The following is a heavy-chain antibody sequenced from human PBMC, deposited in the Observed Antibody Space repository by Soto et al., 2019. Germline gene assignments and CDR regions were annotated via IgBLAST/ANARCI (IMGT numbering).Heavy chain of an antibody. V-gene: IGHV1-2*04. CDR2: INPNSGGT. CDR3: ARVRIAAAVTDAFDI. CDR1: GYTFTGYY. J-gene: IGHJ3*02. D-gene: IGHD6-13*01. Sequence: ASVKVSCKASGYTFTGYYMHWLRQAPGQGLEGMGWINPNSGGTNYAQKFQGWVNMTRDTSISTAYMELSRLRSDDTAVYYCARVRIAAAVTDAFDIWGQGTMVTVSS.